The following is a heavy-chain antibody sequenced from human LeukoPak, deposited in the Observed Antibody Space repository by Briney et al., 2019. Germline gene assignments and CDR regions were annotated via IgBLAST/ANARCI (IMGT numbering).Heavy chain of an antibody. Sequence: GGSLRLSCAASGFTFSSYWMSWVRQAPGKGLEWVANIKQDGSEKYYVDSVKGRFTVSRDNAKNSLYLQMNSLRAEDTAVYYCARDGAYGDYGQYYFDYWGQGTLVTVSS. V-gene: IGHV3-7*01. CDR2: IKQDGSEK. J-gene: IGHJ4*02. D-gene: IGHD4-17*01. CDR1: GFTFSSYW. CDR3: ARDGAYGDYGQYYFDY.